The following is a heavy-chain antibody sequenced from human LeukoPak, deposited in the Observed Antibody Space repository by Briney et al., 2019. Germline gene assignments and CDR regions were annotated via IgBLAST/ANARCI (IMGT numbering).Heavy chain of an antibody. CDR3: ARESEWELLVSAFDI. V-gene: IGHV1-2*02. Sequence: ASVKVSCKASGYTFTGYYMHWVRQAPGQGLEWMGWINPNSGGTNYAQKFQGGVTMTRDTSISTAYMELSRLRSDDTAVYYCARESEWELLVSAFDIWGQGTMVTVSS. CDR2: INPNSGGT. J-gene: IGHJ3*02. CDR1: GYTFTGYY. D-gene: IGHD1-26*01.